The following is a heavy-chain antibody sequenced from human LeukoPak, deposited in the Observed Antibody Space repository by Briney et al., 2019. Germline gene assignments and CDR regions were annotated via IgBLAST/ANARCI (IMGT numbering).Heavy chain of an antibody. CDR3: ARVWYGDSNWFDP. D-gene: IGHD4-17*01. Sequence: SVKVSCTASGGTFSSYAISWVRQAPGQGLEWMGGIIPIFGTANYAQKFQGRVTITADESTSTAYMELSSLRSEDTAVYYCARVWYGDSNWFDPWGQGTLVTVSS. J-gene: IGHJ5*02. CDR1: GGTFSSYA. V-gene: IGHV1-69*13. CDR2: IIPIFGTA.